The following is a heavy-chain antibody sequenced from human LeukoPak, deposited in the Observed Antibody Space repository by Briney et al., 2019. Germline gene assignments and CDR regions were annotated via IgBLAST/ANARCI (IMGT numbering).Heavy chain of an antibody. D-gene: IGHD6-13*01. CDR3: TRILRQQLVMFDY. Sequence: GGSLRLSCAASGFTFSSYWMSWVRQAPGKGLEWVANINQDGSEKYYVDSMKGRFTISRDNAKNSLYLQMNSLRAEDTALYYCTRILRQQLVMFDYWGQGTLVTVSS. J-gene: IGHJ4*02. CDR2: INQDGSEK. CDR1: GFTFSSYW. V-gene: IGHV3-7*01.